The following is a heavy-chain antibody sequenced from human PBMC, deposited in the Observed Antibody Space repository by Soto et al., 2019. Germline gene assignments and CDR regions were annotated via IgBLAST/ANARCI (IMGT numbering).Heavy chain of an antibody. J-gene: IGHJ4*02. Sequence: GSLRLSCAASGFTFSSYAMSWVRQAPGKGLEWVSAISGSGGSTYYADSAKGRFTISRDNSKNTLYLQMNSLRAEDTAVYYCANQFSDGRCFVCWFKYPPSVFAYRGQGSLDT. V-gene: IGHV3-23*01. CDR2: ISGSGGST. D-gene: IGHD2-8*01. CDR1: GFTFSSYA. CDR3: ANQFSDGRCFVCWFKYPPSVFAY.